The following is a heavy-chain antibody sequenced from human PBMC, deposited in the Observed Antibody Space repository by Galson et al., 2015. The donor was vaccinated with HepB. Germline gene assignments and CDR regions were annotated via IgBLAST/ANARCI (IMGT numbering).Heavy chain of an antibody. CDR2: ISGGGGAT. CDR3: AKGTVTSYYYFDY. J-gene: IGHJ4*02. D-gene: IGHD4-17*01. CDR1: GFTFSSYG. Sequence: SLRLSCAASGFTFSSYGMNWVRQTPGKGLEWVSVISGGGGATDYPDSVKGRFTISRDNSKNTLYLQMNSLRAEDTAIYYCAKGTVTSYYYFDYWGQGTLVTVSS. V-gene: IGHV3-23*01.